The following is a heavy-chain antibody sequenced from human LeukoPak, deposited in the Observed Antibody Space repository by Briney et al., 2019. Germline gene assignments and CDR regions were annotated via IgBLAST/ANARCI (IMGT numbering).Heavy chain of an antibody. Sequence: PGGSLRLSCAASGFTFSIYGMHWVRQAPGKGLEWVAFIRYDGSNKYYADSVKARFTLSRDNSKNTMYLQMNTLRAEDTAVYYCATGYSSGWYGRLDYWGQGTLVTVSS. V-gene: IGHV3-30*02. CDR2: IRYDGSNK. CDR3: ATGYSSGWYGRLDY. J-gene: IGHJ4*02. CDR1: GFTFSIYG. D-gene: IGHD6-19*01.